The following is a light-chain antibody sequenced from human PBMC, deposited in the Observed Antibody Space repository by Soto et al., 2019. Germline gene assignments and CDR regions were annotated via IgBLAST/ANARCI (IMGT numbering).Light chain of an antibody. Sequence: EIVMTQSPATLPVSPGERATLSCTASQSVSSNYLAWYQQNPGQAPRLLIYGASTRATGIPARFIVSGSGTDFTLPIRRMEPEDFAVDDCQQYGSSPTFGQGTRLEI. CDR2: GAS. CDR1: QSVSSNY. J-gene: IGKJ5*01. CDR3: QQYGSSPT. V-gene: IGKV3-20*01.